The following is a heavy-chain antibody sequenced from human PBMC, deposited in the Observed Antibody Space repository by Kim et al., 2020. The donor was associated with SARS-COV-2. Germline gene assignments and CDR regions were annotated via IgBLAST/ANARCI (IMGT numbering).Heavy chain of an antibody. CDR3: AKDRNPLPPRAVAGLFDY. CDR2: ISGSGGST. J-gene: IGHJ4*02. D-gene: IGHD6-19*01. Sequence: GGSLRLSCAASGFTFSSYAMSWVRQAPGKGLEWVSAISGSGGSTYYADSVKGRFTISRDNSKNTLYLQMNSLRAEDTAVYYCAKDRNPLPPRAVAGLFDYWGQGTLVTVSS. CDR1: GFTFSSYA. V-gene: IGHV3-23*01.